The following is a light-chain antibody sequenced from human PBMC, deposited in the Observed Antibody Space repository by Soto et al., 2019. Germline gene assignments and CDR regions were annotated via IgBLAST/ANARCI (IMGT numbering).Light chain of an antibody. CDR1: QTISSW. Sequence: SQMTLYPTTLSGSLGDRVTIAFLASQTISSWLAWYQQKPGKAPKLLIYKASTLKSGVPSRFSGSGSGTEFTLTISSLQPDDFATYYCQHYNSYSEAFGQGTKVDIK. J-gene: IGKJ1*01. V-gene: IGKV1-5*03. CDR2: KAS. CDR3: QHYNSYSEA.